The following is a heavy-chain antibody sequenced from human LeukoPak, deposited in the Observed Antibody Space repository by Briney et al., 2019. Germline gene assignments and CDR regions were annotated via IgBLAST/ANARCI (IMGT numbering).Heavy chain of an antibody. CDR3: ARASSSGFDP. D-gene: IGHD6-6*01. V-gene: IGHV4-59*11. Sequence: SETLSLTCTVSGVSINSHYLNWIRQPPGKGLEWIGYIYGSGRTNYNPSLKSRVTISVDTSKNQFSLKLSSVAAADTAVYYCARASSSGFDPWGQGTLVTVSS. CDR1: GVSINSHY. CDR2: IYGSGRT. J-gene: IGHJ5*02.